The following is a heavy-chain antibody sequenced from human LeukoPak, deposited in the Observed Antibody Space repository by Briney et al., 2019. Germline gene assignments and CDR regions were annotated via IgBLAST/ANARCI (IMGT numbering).Heavy chain of an antibody. CDR2: INHSGST. V-gene: IGHV4-34*01. D-gene: IGHD3-10*01. Sequence: PSGTLCLTCAAYGFSFSGYYLSWVRQPPGKGLEWVGEINHSGSTNYNPSLKSRVTISVGTSKNQFSLKLSSVTAADTAVYYCARGHYYGSGSYHYWGQGTLVTVSS. CDR1: GFSFSGYY. J-gene: IGHJ4*02. CDR3: ARGHYYGSGSYHY.